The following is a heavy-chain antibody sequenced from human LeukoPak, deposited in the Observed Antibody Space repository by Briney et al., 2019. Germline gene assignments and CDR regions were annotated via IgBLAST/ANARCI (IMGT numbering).Heavy chain of an antibody. D-gene: IGHD1-26*01. CDR3: ASGAGIVGSTTPFDY. J-gene: IGHJ4*02. V-gene: IGHV3-74*01. CDR2: IDTDETT. Sequence: PGGSLRLSCAASGFTFSNYWMHWVRQTPGKGLVWVSRIDTDETTGFADSVKGRFTISRDNAKNTLYLQMDSLGAEDTAVYYCASGAGIVGSTTPFDYWGQGALVTVSS. CDR1: GFTFSNYW.